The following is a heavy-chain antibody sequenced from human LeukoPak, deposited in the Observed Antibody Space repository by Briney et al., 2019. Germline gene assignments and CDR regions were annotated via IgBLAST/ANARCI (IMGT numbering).Heavy chain of an antibody. D-gene: IGHD4-17*01. CDR3: AGCSAVTTYYYSYYMDI. V-gene: IGHV3-7*01. CDR1: EFTFSNYW. Sequence: GGSLRLSCAASEFTFSNYWMSWVRLAPGKGMEWVANIKQDGSGTYYVDSVKGRFTISRDNAKNSLYLQMNSLRAEDAAVYYCAGCSAVTTYYYSYYMDIWGKGTTVTVSS. CDR2: IKQDGSGT. J-gene: IGHJ6*03.